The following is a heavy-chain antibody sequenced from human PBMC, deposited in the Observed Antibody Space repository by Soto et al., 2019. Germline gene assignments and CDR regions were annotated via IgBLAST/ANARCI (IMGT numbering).Heavy chain of an antibody. J-gene: IGHJ4*02. CDR1: GFTLNSYA. V-gene: IGHV1-3*01. D-gene: IGHD1-26*01. CDR3: ARGSEPAYSTYYVNGDY. Sequence: ASVKVSCKASGFTLNSYAVHWVRQAPGQGLEWMGYINAVNGNTRYSQKFQYRVTLTRDTSANTAYLEMSSLRSEDTAVYYCARGSEPAYSTYYVNGDYWGQGTLVTVSS. CDR2: INAVNGNT.